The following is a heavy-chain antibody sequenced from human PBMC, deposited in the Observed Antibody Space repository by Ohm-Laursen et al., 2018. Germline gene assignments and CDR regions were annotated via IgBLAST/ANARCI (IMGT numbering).Heavy chain of an antibody. CDR1: GGSLSGYY. D-gene: IGHD2-2*01. CDR3: ARGRSFLPAAFQH. CDR2: INHSGST. Sequence: TLSLTCAVYGGSLSGYYWSWIRQPPGKGLEWIGEINHSGSTNYNPSLKSRVTISVDTSKNQFSLKLSSVTAADTAVYYCARGRSFLPAAFQHWGQGTLVTVSS. V-gene: IGHV4-34*01. J-gene: IGHJ1*01.